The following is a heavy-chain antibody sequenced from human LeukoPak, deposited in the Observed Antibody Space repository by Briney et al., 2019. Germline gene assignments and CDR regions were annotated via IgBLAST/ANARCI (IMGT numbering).Heavy chain of an antibody. CDR2: MNPNSGNT. CDR3: ARGWGEPSEMDV. CDR1: GYTSTSYD. D-gene: IGHD7-27*01. J-gene: IGHJ6*04. Sequence: ASVKVSCKASGYTSTSYDINWVRQATGQGLEWMGWMNPNSGNTGYAQKFQGRVTITRNTSISTAYMELSSLRSEDTAVYYCARGWGEPSEMDVWGKGTTVTVSS. V-gene: IGHV1-8*03.